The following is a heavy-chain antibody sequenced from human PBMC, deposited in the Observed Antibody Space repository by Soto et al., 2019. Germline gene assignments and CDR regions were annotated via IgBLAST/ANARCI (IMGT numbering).Heavy chain of an antibody. Sequence: PSETLSLTCTVSGGSISSYYWSWIRQPPGKGLEWIGYISYSGSTNYNSSLKSRVTISVDTSKNQFSLKLSSVTAADTAVYYCAREGVTPSHYYYYGMDVWGQAPTVTVSS. D-gene: IGHD5-18*01. V-gene: IGHV4-59*01. CDR3: AREGVTPSHYYYYGMDV. CDR1: GGSISSYY. J-gene: IGHJ6*02. CDR2: ISYSGST.